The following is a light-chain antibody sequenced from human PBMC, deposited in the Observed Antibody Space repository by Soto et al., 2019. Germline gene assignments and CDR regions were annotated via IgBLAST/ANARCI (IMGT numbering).Light chain of an antibody. V-gene: IGKV3-15*01. Sequence: EVAMTQSPGTLSVSPGERATLSCRASPSVSSNLAWYQQKPGQAPRLLIYGASTRATGIPARFSGSGSGTEFTLTISSLQSEDFAVYYCQQYNNWPSLTFGGGTKVDIK. CDR2: GAS. CDR1: PSVSSN. J-gene: IGKJ4*01. CDR3: QQYNNWPSLT.